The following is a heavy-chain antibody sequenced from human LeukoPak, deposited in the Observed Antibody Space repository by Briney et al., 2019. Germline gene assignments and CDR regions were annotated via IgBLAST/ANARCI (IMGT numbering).Heavy chain of an antibody. V-gene: IGHV3-7*01. CDR1: GFTFSHYW. Sequence: GGSLRLSCAASGFTFSHYWMTWVRQAPGKGLEWVANIKQDGSEKYYVDSVKGRFTISRDNAKNSLYLQMNSLRAEDTAVYFCASYRHSSSCYIYWGQGTLVTVSS. CDR3: ASYRHSSSCYIY. D-gene: IGHD6-13*01. J-gene: IGHJ4*02. CDR2: IKQDGSEK.